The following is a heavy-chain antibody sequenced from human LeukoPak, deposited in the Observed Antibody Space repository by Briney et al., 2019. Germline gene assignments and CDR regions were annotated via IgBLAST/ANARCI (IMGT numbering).Heavy chain of an antibody. J-gene: IGHJ6*02. CDR1: GYTFTGYY. V-gene: IGHV1-2*02. Sequence: ASVKVSCKASGYTFTGYYMHWVRQAPGQGLEWMGWINPNSGGTNYAQKFQGRVTMTRDTSISTAYMELSRLRSDDTAVYYCAKVRIAVAGTWTLPGMDVWGQGTTVTVSS. D-gene: IGHD6-19*01. CDR3: AKVRIAVAGTWTLPGMDV. CDR2: INPNSGGT.